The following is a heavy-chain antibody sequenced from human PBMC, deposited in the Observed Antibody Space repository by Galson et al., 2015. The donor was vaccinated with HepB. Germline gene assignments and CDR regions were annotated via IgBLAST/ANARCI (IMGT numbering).Heavy chain of an antibody. CDR3: ARALTGTYPYDTFDL. V-gene: IGHV1-69*04. J-gene: IGHJ3*01. CDR1: GGTFSSYA. CDR2: VIPRLGLP. D-gene: IGHD1-14*01. Sequence: SVKVSCKASGGTFSSYAISWVRQAPGQGLEWMGRVIPRLGLPDYTQKFQDRVTITAHRSTSTAYMELSSLTSEDTAIYYCARALTGTYPYDTFDLWGQGTLVSVSS.